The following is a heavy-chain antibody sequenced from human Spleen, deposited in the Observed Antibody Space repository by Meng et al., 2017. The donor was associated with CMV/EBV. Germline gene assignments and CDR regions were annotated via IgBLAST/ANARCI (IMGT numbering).Heavy chain of an antibody. CDR1: GGSFSGYY. J-gene: IGHJ6*02. CDR3: ARASLMVYAAERKYYYYYGMDV. D-gene: IGHD2-8*01. V-gene: IGHV4-34*01. Sequence: SETLSLTCAVYGGSFSGYYWSWIRQPSGKGLEWIGEINHSGSTNYNPSLKSRVTISVDTSKNQFSLKLSSVTAADTAVYYCARASLMVYAAERKYYYYYGMDVWGQGTTVTVSS. CDR2: INHSGST.